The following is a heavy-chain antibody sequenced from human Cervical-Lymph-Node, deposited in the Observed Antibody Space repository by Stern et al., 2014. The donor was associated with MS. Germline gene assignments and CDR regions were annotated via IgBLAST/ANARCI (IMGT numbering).Heavy chain of an antibody. CDR2: INGDNGNT. J-gene: IGHJ3*02. Sequence: VQLVESGAEVKAPGASVKVSCKASGYSFISHAMHWVRQAPGQTFEWMGWINGDNGNTKYSQKLQGRVTITRDKTTSTAYMELSSLTSEDTAVYYCARAGYCSPSTCSDAFDIWGQGTMVTVSS. D-gene: IGHD2-15*01. CDR3: ARAGYCSPSTCSDAFDI. CDR1: GYSFISHA. V-gene: IGHV1-3*01.